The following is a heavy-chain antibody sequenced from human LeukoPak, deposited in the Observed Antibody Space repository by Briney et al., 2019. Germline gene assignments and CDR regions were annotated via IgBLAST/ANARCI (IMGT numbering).Heavy chain of an antibody. J-gene: IGHJ4*02. CDR1: GYTFTSYG. CDR2: ISAYNGNT. V-gene: IGHV1-18*01. Sequence: GASVKVSCKASGYTFTSYGISWVRQAPGQGLEWMGWISAYNGNTNYAQKLQGRVTMTTDTSTSTAYMELRSLRSDDTAVYYCAREILWENCSSTSCYEVEDYWGQGTLVTVSS. D-gene: IGHD2-2*01. CDR3: AREILWENCSSTSCYEVEDY.